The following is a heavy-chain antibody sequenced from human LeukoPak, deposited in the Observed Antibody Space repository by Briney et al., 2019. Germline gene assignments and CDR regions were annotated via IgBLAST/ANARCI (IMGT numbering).Heavy chain of an antibody. CDR3: ARTYYYDSSGYSVLFDY. J-gene: IGHJ4*02. Sequence: NPSETLSLTCTVSGGSISSYYWSWIRQPPGKGLEWIGYIYYSGSTNYNPSLKSRVTISVDTSKNQFSLKLSSVTAADTAVYYCARTYYYDSSGYSVLFDYWGQGTLVTVSS. D-gene: IGHD3-22*01. CDR2: IYYSGST. V-gene: IGHV4-59*01. CDR1: GGSISSYY.